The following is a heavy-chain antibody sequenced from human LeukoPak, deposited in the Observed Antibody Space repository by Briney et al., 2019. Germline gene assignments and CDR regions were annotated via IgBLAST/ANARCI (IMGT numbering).Heavy chain of an antibody. V-gene: IGHV3-33*01. J-gene: IGHJ5*02. CDR1: GFTFSSYG. CDR3: ARDHRYSSSSNWFDP. Sequence: GGSLRLSCAASGFTFSSYGMHWVRQAPGKGPEWVAVIWYDGSNKYYADSVKGRFTISRDNSKNTLYLQMNSLRAEDTVVYYCARDHRYSSSSNWFDPWGQGTLVTVSS. CDR2: IWYDGSNK. D-gene: IGHD6-6*01.